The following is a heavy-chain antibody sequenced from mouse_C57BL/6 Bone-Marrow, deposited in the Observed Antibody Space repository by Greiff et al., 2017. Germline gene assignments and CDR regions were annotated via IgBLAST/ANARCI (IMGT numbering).Heavy chain of an antibody. D-gene: IGHD2-2*01. V-gene: IGHV1-64*01. CDR3: ARGSMVTY. J-gene: IGHJ2*01. CDR1: GYTFTSYW. Sequence: VQLQQPGAELVKPGASVKLSCKASGYTFTSYWMPWVKQRPGQGLEWIGMLHPNSGSTNYNEKFKSKATLTVDKASSTAYMQLSSLTSVVSAVCYCARGSMVTYWGQGTTLTVSS. CDR2: LHPNSGST.